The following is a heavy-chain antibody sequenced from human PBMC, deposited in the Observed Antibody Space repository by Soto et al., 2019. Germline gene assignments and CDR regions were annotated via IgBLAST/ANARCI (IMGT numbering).Heavy chain of an antibody. J-gene: IGHJ4*02. V-gene: IGHV3-11*06. CDR1: GFTFSDYY. CDR3: ARVADLTAAGTSDY. CDR2: ISGTSDSI. Sequence: QVQLVESGGGLVRPGGSLRLSCAASGFTFSDYYMSWIRQVPGKGLEWVAYISGTSDSIPYADSVKGRFAISRDNAKNSLYQQMNSLRAEDTAVYYCARVADLTAAGTSDYWGQGTLVTVSS. D-gene: IGHD6-13*01.